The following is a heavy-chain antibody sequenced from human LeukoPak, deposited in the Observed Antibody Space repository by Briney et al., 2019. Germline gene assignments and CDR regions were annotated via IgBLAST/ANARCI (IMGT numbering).Heavy chain of an antibody. J-gene: IGHJ5*02. D-gene: IGHD5-18*01. CDR1: GGSISSYY. V-gene: IGHV4-4*09. Sequence: PSETLSLTCTVSGGSISSYYWSWIRQPPGKGLEWIGYIYTSGSTNYNPSPKSRVTISVDTSKNQFSLKLSSVTAADTAVYYCARTYTADGGWFDPWGQGTLVTVSS. CDR3: ARTYTADGGWFDP. CDR2: IYTSGST.